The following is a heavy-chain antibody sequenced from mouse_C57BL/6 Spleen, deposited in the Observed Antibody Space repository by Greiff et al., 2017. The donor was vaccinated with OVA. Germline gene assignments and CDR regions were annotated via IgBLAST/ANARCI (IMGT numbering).Heavy chain of an antibody. V-gene: IGHV1-69*01. CDR2: IDPSDSYT. CDR1: GYTFTSYW. CDR3: ARRPFSFSYAMDY. Sequence: QVQLQQPGAELVMPGASVKLSCKASGYTFTSYWMHWVKQRPGQGLEWIGEIDPSDSYTNYNQKFKGKSTLTVDKSSSTAYMQLSSLTSEDSAVYYCARRPFSFSYAMDYWGQGTSVTVSS. J-gene: IGHJ4*01. D-gene: IGHD6-2*01.